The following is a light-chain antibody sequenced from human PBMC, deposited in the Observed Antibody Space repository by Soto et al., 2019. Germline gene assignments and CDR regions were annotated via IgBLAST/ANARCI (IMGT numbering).Light chain of an antibody. V-gene: IGLV2-8*01. Sequence: QSVLTQPPSASGSPGQSVTISCTGTKNDIGVYDFVSWYQHHPGKAPRLIIYEVSKRPSGVPDRFSGSKSGNTASLTVSGLQAEDEADYFCSSYAGSSHYVFGTGTKVTVL. CDR1: KNDIGVYDF. J-gene: IGLJ1*01. CDR2: EVS. CDR3: SSYAGSSHYV.